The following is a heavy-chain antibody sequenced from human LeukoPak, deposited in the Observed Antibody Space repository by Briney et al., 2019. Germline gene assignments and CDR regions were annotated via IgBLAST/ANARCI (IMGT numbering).Heavy chain of an antibody. CDR3: ARGGKWFDP. CDR1: GGSISSYY. J-gene: IGHJ5*02. V-gene: IGHV4-59*01. CDR2: IYYSGST. Sequence: PSETLSLTGTVSGGSISSYYWSWIRQPPGKGLEWIGYIYYSGSTSYNTSLKSRVTISVDTSKNQFSLKLSSVTAADTAVYYCARGGKWFDPWGQGTLVTVSS.